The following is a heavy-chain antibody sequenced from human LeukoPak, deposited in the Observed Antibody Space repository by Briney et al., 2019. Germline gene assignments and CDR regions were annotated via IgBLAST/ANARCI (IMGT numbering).Heavy chain of an antibody. CDR1: GGSISSGGYS. Sequence: SETLSLTCAVSGGSISSGGYSWSWIRQPPGKGLEWIGYIYHSGSTYYNPSLESRVTISVDRSKNQFSLKLSSVTAADTAVYYCARIGYYYGMDVWGQGTTVTVSS. V-gene: IGHV4-30-2*01. D-gene: IGHD2-21*01. J-gene: IGHJ6*02. CDR3: ARIGYYYGMDV. CDR2: IYHSGST.